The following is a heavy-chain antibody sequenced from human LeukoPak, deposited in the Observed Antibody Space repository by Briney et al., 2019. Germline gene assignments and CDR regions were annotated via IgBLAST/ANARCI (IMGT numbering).Heavy chain of an antibody. J-gene: IGHJ4*02. CDR3: ARDGIQWLVREIDY. V-gene: IGHV4-59*01. D-gene: IGHD6-19*01. Sequence: SETLSLTCTVSGGSISGYYWSWIRQPPGKGLEWIGYIYYNGTTNYNPSLKSRVTISVDTSKNQFSLKLSSVTAADTAVYYCARDGIQWLVREIDYWGQGTLVTVSS. CDR1: GGSISGYY. CDR2: IYYNGTT.